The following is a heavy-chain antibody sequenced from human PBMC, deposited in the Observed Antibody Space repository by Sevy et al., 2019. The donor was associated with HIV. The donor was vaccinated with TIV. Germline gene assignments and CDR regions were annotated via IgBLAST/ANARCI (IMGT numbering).Heavy chain of an antibody. CDR1: GFTFSDAW. CDR3: ATDRGYWGRDSQYYYVMDA. D-gene: IGHD5-12*01. Sequence: GESLKISCAASGFTFSDAWMTWVRQAPGRGLEWVGRIKSNSYGETAVYGSSVKGRFAISRDDSKNMLFLQMNTLKNEDSAVYYRATDRGYWGRDSQYYYVMDAWGQGTTVTVSS. V-gene: IGHV3-15*01. J-gene: IGHJ6*01. CDR2: IKSNSYGETA.